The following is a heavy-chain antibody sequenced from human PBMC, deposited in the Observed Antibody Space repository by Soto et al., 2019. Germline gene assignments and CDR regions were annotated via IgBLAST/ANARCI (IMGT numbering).Heavy chain of an antibody. Sequence: GGSLRLSCAASGFTFSSYAMSWVRQAPGKGLEWVSAISGSGGSTYYADSVKGRFTISRDNSKNTLCLQMNSLRAEDTAVYYCAKGGMLGAPYYYYYGMDVWGQGTTVTVSS. J-gene: IGHJ6*02. CDR3: AKGGMLGAPYYYYYGMDV. CDR1: GFTFSSYA. D-gene: IGHD1-26*01. CDR2: ISGSGGST. V-gene: IGHV3-23*01.